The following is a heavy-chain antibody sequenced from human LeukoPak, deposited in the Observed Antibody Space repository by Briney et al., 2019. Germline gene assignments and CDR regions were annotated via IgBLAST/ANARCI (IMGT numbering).Heavy chain of an antibody. D-gene: IGHD2-8*01. CDR1: GFTFSSYA. J-gene: IGHJ4*02. CDR2: ISYDGSNK. CDR3: ARDRGPCCSNGVCYSLDY. Sequence: GGSLRLSCAASGFTFSSYAMHWVRQAPGKGLEWVAVISYDGSNKYYADSVKGRFTISRDNSKNTLYLQMNSLRAEDTAVYYCARDRGPCCSNGVCYSLDYWGQGTLVTVSS. V-gene: IGHV3-30-3*01.